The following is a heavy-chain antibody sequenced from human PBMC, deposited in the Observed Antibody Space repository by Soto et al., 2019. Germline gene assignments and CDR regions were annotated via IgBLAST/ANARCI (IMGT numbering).Heavy chain of an antibody. CDR3: ARERKFDFWRKGLDV. V-gene: IGHV1-8*01. CDR1: GYTFTSYD. D-gene: IGHD3-3*01. CDR2: MDPNSGST. Sequence: QAQLVQSGAEVKKPGASVKVSCKASGYTFTSYDINWVRQAPGQGLEWLGWMDPNSGSTGYAQNSQGRATMTRNIPIKTAHMALGSLRSEDTAVYYCARERKFDFWRKGLDVWGQGATGTVS. J-gene: IGHJ6*02.